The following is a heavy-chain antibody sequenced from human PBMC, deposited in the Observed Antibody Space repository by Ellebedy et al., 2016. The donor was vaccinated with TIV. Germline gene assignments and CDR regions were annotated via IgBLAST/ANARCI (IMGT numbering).Heavy chain of an antibody. CDR1: GLTFSSHP. CDR3: ARHPACVGPAFDI. J-gene: IGHJ3*02. D-gene: IGHD3-16*01. CDR2: ISGSGDNT. V-gene: IGHV3-23*01. Sequence: GESLKISCAASGLTFSSHPMSCVRQAPGKGLEWVSSISGSGDNTYYADSVKGRFTISRDNSKNPLSLQMNSLRPEDTAVYYCARHPACVGPAFDIWGQGTIVTVSS.